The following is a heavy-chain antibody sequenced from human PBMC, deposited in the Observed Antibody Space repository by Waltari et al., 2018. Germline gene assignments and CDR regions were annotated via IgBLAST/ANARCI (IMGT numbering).Heavy chain of an antibody. CDR2: IYYSGST. J-gene: IGHJ6*02. Sequence: QVQLQESGPGLVKPSETLSLTCTVSGGSISSHYWSWIRQPPGKGLEWIGYIYYSGSTNYNPSLKSRVTISVDTSKNQFSLKLSSVTAADTAVYYCARVRGGGDCSGGSCYHRPYYYYGMDVWGQGTTVTVSS. V-gene: IGHV4-59*11. CDR3: ARVRGGGDCSGGSCYHRPYYYYGMDV. D-gene: IGHD2-15*01. CDR1: GGSISSHY.